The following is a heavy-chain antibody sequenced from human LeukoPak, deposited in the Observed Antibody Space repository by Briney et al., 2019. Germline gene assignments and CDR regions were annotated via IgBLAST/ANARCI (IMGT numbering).Heavy chain of an antibody. D-gene: IGHD6-13*01. V-gene: IGHV3-21*01. Sequence: TGGSLRLSCAASGFTFSSYSMNWVRQAPGKGLEWVSSISSSSSYIYYADSVKGRFTISRDNAKNSLYLQMNSLRAEDTAVYYCAGENEGIAAGTTTIAHDYWGQGTLVTVSS. CDR3: AGENEGIAAGTTTIAHDY. CDR1: GFTFSSYS. CDR2: ISSSSSYI. J-gene: IGHJ4*02.